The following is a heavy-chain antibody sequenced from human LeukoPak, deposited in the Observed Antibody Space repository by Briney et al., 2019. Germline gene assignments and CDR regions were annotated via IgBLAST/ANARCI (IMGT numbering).Heavy chain of an antibody. J-gene: IGHJ4*02. CDR2: INPNSGGT. V-gene: IGHV1-2*02. D-gene: IGHD1-26*01. CDR1: GYTFTGYY. CDR3: ARGQGDEWELLCYFDY. Sequence: WASVKVSCKASGYTFTGYYMHWVRQAPGQGLEWMGWINPNSGGTNYAQKFQGRVTMSRDTSISTAYMELSRLRSDDTAVYYCARGQGDEWELLCYFDYWGQGTLVTVSS.